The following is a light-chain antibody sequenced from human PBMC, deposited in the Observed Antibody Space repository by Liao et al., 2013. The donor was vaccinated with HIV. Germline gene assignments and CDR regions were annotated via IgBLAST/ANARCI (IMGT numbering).Light chain of an antibody. Sequence: SYELTQPPSVSVSPGQTASITCSGDKVGDKYVSWYQQRPGQSPQVVIYEDTKRPSGIPERFSGSSSGDTATLAISGTQPADEADYYCQAWDSGTYVFGPGTRVTVL. CDR2: EDT. CDR3: QAWDSGTYV. J-gene: IGLJ1*01. V-gene: IGLV3-1*01. CDR1: KVGDKY.